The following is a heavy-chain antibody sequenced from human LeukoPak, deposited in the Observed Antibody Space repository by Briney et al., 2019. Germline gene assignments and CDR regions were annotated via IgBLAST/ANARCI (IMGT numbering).Heavy chain of an antibody. CDR3: AREMYAGWYFAFDI. CDR1: GFTFSSFT. V-gene: IGHV3-21*01. CDR2: ISNSGDYI. J-gene: IGHJ3*02. D-gene: IGHD6-19*01. Sequence: GGSLRLSCTVSGFTFSSFTMNWVRQGPVKGLEWVASISNSGDYISYADSLKGRFTISRDNAKNSLFLQMSSLRAEDTAVYYCAREMYAGWYFAFDIWGQGTMVTVSS.